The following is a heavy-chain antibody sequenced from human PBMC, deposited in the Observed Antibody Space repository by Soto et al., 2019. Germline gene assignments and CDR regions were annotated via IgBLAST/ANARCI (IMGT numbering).Heavy chain of an antibody. Sequence: QVQLVESGGGVVQPGRSLRLSCAASGFTFSNYVFHWVRQAPGKGLEWVAVIWSDGSNKYYADSVSGRFAISRDNSKNTLYLQMNSLRAEDTAVYYCARDFGTVAYQFDYWGQGTLVTVSS. D-gene: IGHD2-2*01. J-gene: IGHJ4*02. CDR2: IWSDGSNK. V-gene: IGHV3-33*01. CDR3: ARDFGTVAYQFDY. CDR1: GFTFSNYV.